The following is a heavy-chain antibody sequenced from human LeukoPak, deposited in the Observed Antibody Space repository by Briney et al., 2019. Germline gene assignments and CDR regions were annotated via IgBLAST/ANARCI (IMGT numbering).Heavy chain of an antibody. CDR3: ARDFCSSTSCYAYFDY. D-gene: IGHD2-2*01. Sequence: GGSLRLSCAASGFTFSSYSMNWVRQAPGKGLEFVSSISSSSSYIYYADSVKGRFTISRDNAKTSLYLQMNSLRAEDTAVYYCARDFCSSTSCYAYFDYWGQGTLVTVSS. CDR2: ISSSSSYI. V-gene: IGHV3-21*01. CDR1: GFTFSSYS. J-gene: IGHJ4*02.